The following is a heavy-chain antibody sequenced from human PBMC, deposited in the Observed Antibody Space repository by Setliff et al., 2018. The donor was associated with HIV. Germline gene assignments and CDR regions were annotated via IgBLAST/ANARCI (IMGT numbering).Heavy chain of an antibody. Sequence: GASVKVSCKASGGSFSSYAISWVRQAPGQGLEWMGGIIPIFGTANYAQKFQGRVTITTDESTSTAYMELSSLRSEDTAVYYCARQDIPTGYYLFDYWGQGTQVTVSS. V-gene: IGHV1-69*05. CDR1: GGSFSSYA. D-gene: IGHD3-9*01. CDR2: IIPIFGTA. J-gene: IGHJ4*02. CDR3: ARQDIPTGYYLFDY.